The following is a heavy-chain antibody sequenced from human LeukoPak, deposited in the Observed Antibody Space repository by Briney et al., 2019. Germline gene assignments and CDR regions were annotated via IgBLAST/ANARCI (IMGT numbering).Heavy chain of an antibody. CDR1: GFTLSSYA. Sequence: GGSLRLSCAASGFTLSSYAMSWVRQGPGKGLEWVSAISVSGNTYHADSVKGRFTISRDSSKNTLYLQMNSLRAEDAAVYYCAKAPVTSCSGAYCYPFDYWGQGTLVTVSS. V-gene: IGHV3-23*01. CDR3: AKAPVTSCSGAYCYPFDY. J-gene: IGHJ4*02. CDR2: ISVSGNT. D-gene: IGHD2-15*01.